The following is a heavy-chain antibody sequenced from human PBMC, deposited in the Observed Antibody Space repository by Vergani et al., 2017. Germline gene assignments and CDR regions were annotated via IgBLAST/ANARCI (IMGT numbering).Heavy chain of an antibody. J-gene: IGHJ4*02. CDR1: GFTFSSYA. Sequence: VQLLESGGGLVQPGGSLRLSCAASGFTFSSYAMSWVRQAPGKGLEWVSAISGSGGSTYYADSVKGRFTISRDNSKNTLYLQMNSLRAEDTAVYYCAKDQVGRKLLSRRRMHCFDYWGQGTLVTVSS. D-gene: IGHD3-10*01. V-gene: IGHV3-23*01. CDR3: AKDQVGRKLLSRRRMHCFDY. CDR2: ISGSGGST.